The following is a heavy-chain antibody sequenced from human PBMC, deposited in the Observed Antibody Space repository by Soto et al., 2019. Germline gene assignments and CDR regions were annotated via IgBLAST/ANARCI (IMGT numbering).Heavy chain of an antibody. J-gene: IGHJ6*02. D-gene: IGHD2-2*01. CDR2: IYYSGST. CDR1: GGSISSGGYY. Sequence: SETLSLTCTVSGGSISSGGYYWSWIRQHPGKGLEWIGYIYYSGSTYYNPSLKSRVTISVDTSKNQFSLKLSSATAADTAVYYCARDTHCSSTSCYGDGMDVWGQGTTVTVSS. CDR3: ARDTHCSSTSCYGDGMDV. V-gene: IGHV4-31*03.